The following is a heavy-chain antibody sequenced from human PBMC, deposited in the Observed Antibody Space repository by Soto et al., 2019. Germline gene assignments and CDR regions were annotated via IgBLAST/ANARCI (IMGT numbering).Heavy chain of an antibody. V-gene: IGHV3-33*01. CDR2: IWYDGSNK. D-gene: IGHD6-19*01. J-gene: IGHJ4*02. CDR1: GFTFSSYG. Sequence: GGSLRLSCAASGFTFSSYGMHWVRQAPGKGLEWVAVIWYDGSNKYYADSVKGRFTISRDHSKNTLYLQMNSLRAEDTAVYHCARNRSGWAFDYWGQGTLVTVSS. CDR3: ARNRSGWAFDY.